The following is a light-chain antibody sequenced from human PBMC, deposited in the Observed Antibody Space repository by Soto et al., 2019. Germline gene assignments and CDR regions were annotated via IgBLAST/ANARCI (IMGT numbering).Light chain of an antibody. CDR3: QQYGSSLFS. CDR1: QSVSSSY. J-gene: IGKJ3*01. CDR2: GAS. Sequence: EIVLTQSPGTLSLSPGERATLSCRASQSVSSSYLAWYQQKPGQAPRLLIYGASSRATGIPDRFSGSGSGTDFTLTINRLEPEDVAVYCCQQYGSSLFSSGPGTKVDI. V-gene: IGKV3-20*01.